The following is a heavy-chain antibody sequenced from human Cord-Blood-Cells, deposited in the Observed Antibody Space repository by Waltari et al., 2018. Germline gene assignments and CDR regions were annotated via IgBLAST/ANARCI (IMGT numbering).Heavy chain of an antibody. CDR1: GFTFSSYW. V-gene: IGHV3-7*01. D-gene: IGHD3-3*01. Sequence: EVQLVESGGGLVQPGGSLRLSCAASGFTFSSYWMSWVRQAPGKGREWVANIKQDGSEKYYVDSVKGRFTISRDNAKNSLYLQMNSLRAEDTAVYYCASGVMYYDFWSGYYWGQGTLVTVSS. CDR2: IKQDGSEK. CDR3: ASGVMYYDFWSGYY. J-gene: IGHJ4*02.